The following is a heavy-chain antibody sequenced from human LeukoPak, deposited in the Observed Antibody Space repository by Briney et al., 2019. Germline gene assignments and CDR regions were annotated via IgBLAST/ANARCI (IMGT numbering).Heavy chain of an antibody. V-gene: IGHV3-23*01. J-gene: IGHJ3*02. Sequence: GGSLRLSCTTSKFNLNSYGMTWVRQPPGKGLEWVSSISGSGGSKQYAASVQGRFTISRDNSKNTLYLQMNSLRAEDTAVYYCAKDPNGDYIGTFDIWGQGTMVTVSS. CDR1: KFNLNSYG. CDR2: ISGSGGSK. CDR3: AKDPNGDYIGTFDI. D-gene: IGHD4-17*01.